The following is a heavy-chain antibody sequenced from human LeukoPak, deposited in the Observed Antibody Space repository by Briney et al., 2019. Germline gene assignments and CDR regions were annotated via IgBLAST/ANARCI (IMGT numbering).Heavy chain of an antibody. V-gene: IGHV1-3*01. CDR2: INAGNGNT. CDR3: ARAGYSSSWYDDHYGMDV. D-gene: IGHD6-13*01. Sequence: ASVKVSCKASGYTFTSYAMHWVCQAPGQRLEWMGWINAGNGNTKYSQKFQGRVTITRDTSASTAYMELSSLRSEDTAVYYCARAGYSSSWYDDHYGMDVWGQGTTVTVSS. J-gene: IGHJ6*02. CDR1: GYTFTSYA.